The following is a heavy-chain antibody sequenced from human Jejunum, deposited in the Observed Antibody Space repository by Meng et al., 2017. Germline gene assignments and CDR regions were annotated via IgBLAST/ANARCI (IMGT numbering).Heavy chain of an antibody. CDR2: IKPDGSEK. D-gene: IGHD3-16*01. V-gene: IGHV3-7*01. Sequence: GGSLRLSCAASGFTFSTSWMSWVRQAPGKGLEWVANIKPDGSEKYYVDSMKGRFTISRDNAKNSLYLQMNSLRAEDTATYYCARDWHWGWFDWGQGSLVTVSS. CDR3: ARDWHWGWFD. CDR1: GFTFSTSW. J-gene: IGHJ4*02.